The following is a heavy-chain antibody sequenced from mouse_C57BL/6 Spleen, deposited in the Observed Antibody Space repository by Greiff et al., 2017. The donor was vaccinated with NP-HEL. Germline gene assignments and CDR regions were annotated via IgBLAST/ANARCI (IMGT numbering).Heavy chain of an antibody. CDR1: GYTSTSYW. CDR3: ARKVSYYFDY. V-gene: IGHV1-59*01. CDR2: IDPSDSYT. Sequence: QVQLQQPGAELVRPGTSVKLSCKASGYTSTSYWMHWVKQRPGQGLEWIGVIDPSDSYTNYNQKFKGKATLTVDTSSSTAYMQLSSLTSEDSAVYYCARKVSYYFDYWGQGTTLTVSS. J-gene: IGHJ2*01.